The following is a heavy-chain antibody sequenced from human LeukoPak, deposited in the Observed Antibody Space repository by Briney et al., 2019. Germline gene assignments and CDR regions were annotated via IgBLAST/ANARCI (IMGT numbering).Heavy chain of an antibody. V-gene: IGHV1-2*02. Sequence: GASVKVSCKASGYTFTGYYMHWVRQAPGRGLEWMGWINPNSGGTNYAQKFQGRVTMTRDTSISTAYMELSRLRSDDTAVYYCATAPAGWLVPFDYWGQGTLVTVSS. CDR1: GYTFTGYY. D-gene: IGHD6-19*01. CDR2: INPNSGGT. CDR3: ATAPAGWLVPFDY. J-gene: IGHJ4*02.